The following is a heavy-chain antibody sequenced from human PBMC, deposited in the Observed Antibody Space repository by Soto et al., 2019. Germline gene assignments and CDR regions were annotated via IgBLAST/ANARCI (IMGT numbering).Heavy chain of an antibody. V-gene: IGHV3-11*01. J-gene: IGHJ5*02. Sequence: GGSLRLSCAASGFRFSDYYMSWLRQAPGKGLEWVSYIGSSGTNKYYADSVRGRFTISRDNAKNSLYLQMSSLRAEDTALYFCARDAAGTGNFDPWGQGALVTVSS. CDR1: GFRFSDYY. CDR2: IGSSGTNK. CDR3: ARDAAGTGNFDP. D-gene: IGHD3-10*01.